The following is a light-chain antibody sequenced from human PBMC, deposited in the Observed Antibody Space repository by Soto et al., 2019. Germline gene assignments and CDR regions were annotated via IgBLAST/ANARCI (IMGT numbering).Light chain of an antibody. V-gene: IGKV3-20*01. Sequence: EIVLTQSPGTLSLSPGERATLSCRASQSVSSSYLAWYQQKPGQAPRRLHYGASSRATGIPDRFSGSGSGTDFTLTISSLEPEDFAVYYCQQYGSSPWTFGQGTKVEIK. CDR1: QSVSSSY. J-gene: IGKJ1*01. CDR2: GAS. CDR3: QQYGSSPWT.